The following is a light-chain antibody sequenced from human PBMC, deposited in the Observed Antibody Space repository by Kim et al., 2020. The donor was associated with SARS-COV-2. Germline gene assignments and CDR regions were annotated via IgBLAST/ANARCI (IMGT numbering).Light chain of an antibody. Sequence: SSELTQDPTVSVALGQTVRITCQGDSLRSYYATWYQQKPRQAPVLVIYGRNNRPSGIPDLFFGSTSGNTASLTISGAQAEDEADFYCQSRDSGGNVVFGGGTKLTVL. CDR3: QSRDSGGNVV. CDR1: SLRSYY. V-gene: IGLV3-19*01. CDR2: GRN. J-gene: IGLJ2*01.